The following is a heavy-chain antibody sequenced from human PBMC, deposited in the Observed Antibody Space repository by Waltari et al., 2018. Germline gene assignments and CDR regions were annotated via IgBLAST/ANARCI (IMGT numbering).Heavy chain of an antibody. CDR2: MNPSRGNT. V-gene: IGHV1-8*01. J-gene: IGHJ4*02. D-gene: IGHD6-19*01. CDR1: GYTFTSYD. Sequence: QVQLVQSGAEVKKPGASVKVSCKASGYTFTSYDINWVRQATGQGLEWMGWMNPSRGNTGYAHKCQDRVTMTRNASISTSYMELSSMRSEDTTVYCCARAPPRGLCWGQGTLVTVSS. CDR3: ARAPPRGLC.